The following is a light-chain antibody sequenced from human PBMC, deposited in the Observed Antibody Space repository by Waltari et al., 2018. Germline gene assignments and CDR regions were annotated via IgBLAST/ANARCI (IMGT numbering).Light chain of an antibody. J-gene: IGLJ1*01. CDR1: SRALGGYDY. CDR3: SSFAGSNNYV. V-gene: IGLV2-8*01. Sequence: QSALTPPPSASGSPGQSVTISCTGTSRALGGYDYISWYQNHPGTPPKPILYEDRTRPSGVPDRFSGSKSGNTASLTVSGLQAEDEADYYCSSFAGSNNYVFGTGTKVTVL. CDR2: EDR.